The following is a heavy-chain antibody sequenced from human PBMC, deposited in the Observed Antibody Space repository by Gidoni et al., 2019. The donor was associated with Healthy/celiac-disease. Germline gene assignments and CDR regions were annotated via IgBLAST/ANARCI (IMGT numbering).Heavy chain of an antibody. Sequence: QRQLQESGPGLVKPSETLSLTCTVSGGSISSSSYYWGWIRQPPGKGLEWIGSIYYSGSTYYNPSLKSRVTISVDTSKNQFSLKLSSVTAADTAVYYCARRGYSSSWYYYYGMDVWGQGTTVTVSS. J-gene: IGHJ6*02. V-gene: IGHV4-39*01. D-gene: IGHD6-13*01. CDR1: GGSISSSSYY. CDR2: IYYSGST. CDR3: ARRGYSSSWYYYYGMDV.